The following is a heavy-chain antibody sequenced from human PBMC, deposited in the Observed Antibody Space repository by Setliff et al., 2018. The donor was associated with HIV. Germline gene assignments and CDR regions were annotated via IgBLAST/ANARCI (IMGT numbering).Heavy chain of an antibody. D-gene: IGHD5-12*01. V-gene: IGHV4-61*01. Sequence: SETLSLTCSVSGGSVSSVNYYWSWIRQHPGKGLEWIGYIQYTGSTTDNSSLKSRVTISVDTSKNHFSLELSSVTAADTAVYSCATEAVDVYARYFDYWGQGSLVTVSS. CDR3: ATEAVDVYARYFDY. CDR1: GGSVSSVNYY. J-gene: IGHJ4*02. CDR2: IQYTGST.